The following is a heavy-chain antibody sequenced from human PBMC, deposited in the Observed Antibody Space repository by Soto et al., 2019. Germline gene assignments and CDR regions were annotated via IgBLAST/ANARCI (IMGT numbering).Heavy chain of an antibody. CDR2: VSYTGDT. Sequence: SETLSLTCTVSGGSVYSGSYYWSWIRQPPGKGLEWIGYVSYTGDTNYNPSLKSRVTMSVDTSKNQFFLRLSSVTAADTAVYYCARGPTLYTYGHFDYWGQGTLVSVSS. V-gene: IGHV4-61*01. D-gene: IGHD5-18*01. CDR3: ARGPTLYTYGHFDY. J-gene: IGHJ4*02. CDR1: GGSVYSGSYY.